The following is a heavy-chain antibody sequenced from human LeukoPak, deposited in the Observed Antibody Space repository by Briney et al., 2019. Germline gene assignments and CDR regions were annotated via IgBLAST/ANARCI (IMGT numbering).Heavy chain of an antibody. CDR1: GFTFSSYA. CDR3: TKDYYYGSGSYTDY. D-gene: IGHD3-10*01. CDR2: ISYDGSNK. Sequence: GGSLRLSCAASGFTFSSYAMHWVRQAPGKGLEWVAVISYDGSNKYYSDSVKGRFTISRDNSKTTLYLQMNSLRVEDTAVYYCTKDYYYGSGSYTDYWGQGTLVTVSS. J-gene: IGHJ4*02. V-gene: IGHV3-30-3*01.